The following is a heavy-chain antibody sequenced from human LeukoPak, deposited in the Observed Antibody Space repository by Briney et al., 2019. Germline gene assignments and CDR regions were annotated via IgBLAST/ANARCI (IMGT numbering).Heavy chain of an antibody. J-gene: IGHJ5*01. CDR3: ARDISISWFYS. D-gene: IGHD3-3*02. CDR1: GASISSDSNY. Sequence: PSETLSLTCTVSGASISSDSNYWAWVRQPPGKGLQWIGSIYHTGSTFYNPSLMSRVSISIDSSKDQFSLKLSSVTVADTALYYCARDISISWFYSWGQGTLVSVSS. CDR2: IYHTGST. V-gene: IGHV4-39*07.